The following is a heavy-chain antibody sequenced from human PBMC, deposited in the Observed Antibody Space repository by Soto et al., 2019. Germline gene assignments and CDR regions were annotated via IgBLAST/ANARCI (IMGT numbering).Heavy chain of an antibody. Sequence: QVQLVESGGGVVQPGRSLRLSCAASGFTFSSYGMHWVRQAPGKGLEWVAVISYDGSNKYYPDSVKGRFTISRDNSKNTLYLQRNSLGAEDTAVYYCAKGTEQLFHYWGQGTLVTVSS. V-gene: IGHV3-30*18. CDR1: GFTFSSYG. CDR2: ISYDGSNK. J-gene: IGHJ4*02. D-gene: IGHD6-6*01. CDR3: AKGTEQLFHY.